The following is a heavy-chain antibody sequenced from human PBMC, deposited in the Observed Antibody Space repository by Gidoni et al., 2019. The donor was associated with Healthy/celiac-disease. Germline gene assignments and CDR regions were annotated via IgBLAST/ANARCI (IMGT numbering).Heavy chain of an antibody. J-gene: IGHJ4*02. CDR2: ISGSGGST. V-gene: IGHV3-23*01. D-gene: IGHD4-17*01. CDR3: AKDGSYGGNPPDFDY. Sequence: EVQLLESGGGLVQPGGSLRPSCAASGFTFSSYAMSWVRQAPGKGLEWVSAISGSGGSTYYADSVKGRFTISRDNSKNTLYLQMNSLRAEDTAVYYCAKDGSYGGNPPDFDYWGQGTLVTVSS. CDR1: GFTFSSYA.